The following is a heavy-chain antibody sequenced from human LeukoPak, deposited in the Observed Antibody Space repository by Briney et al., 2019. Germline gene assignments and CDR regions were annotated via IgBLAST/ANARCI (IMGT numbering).Heavy chain of an antibody. CDR2: IWYDGSNK. CDR1: GFTFSSYG. Sequence: PGRSLRLSCAASGFTFSSYGMHWVRQAPGKGLEWVAVIWYDGSNKYYVDSVKGRFTISRDNSKNTLYLQMNSLRAEDTAVYYCARDYDSSGYSPSNWGQGTLVTVSS. J-gene: IGHJ4*02. V-gene: IGHV3-33*01. D-gene: IGHD3-22*01. CDR3: ARDYDSSGYSPSN.